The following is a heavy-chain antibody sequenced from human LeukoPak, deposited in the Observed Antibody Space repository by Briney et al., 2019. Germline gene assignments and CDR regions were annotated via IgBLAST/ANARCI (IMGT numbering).Heavy chain of an antibody. CDR3: ARAIFPSILTGYYAHFDY. CDR1: GGSFSGYY. D-gene: IGHD3-9*01. J-gene: IGHJ4*02. CDR2: IKQDRSQQ. V-gene: IGHV3-7*01. Sequence: ETLSLTCAVYGGSFSGYYWSWIRQPPGKGLEWVANIKQDRSQQYYVDSVKGRFTISRDNAYISLYLQMNSQRAEDTAVYYCARAIFPSILTGYYAHFDYWGQGTLVTVSS.